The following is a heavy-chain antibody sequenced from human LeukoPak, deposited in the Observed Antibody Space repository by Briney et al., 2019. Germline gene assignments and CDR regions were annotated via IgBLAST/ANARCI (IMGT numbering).Heavy chain of an antibody. CDR1: GFTFSSYG. J-gene: IGHJ4*02. D-gene: IGHD3-16*01. CDR3: AKDGVFYCGRGEFFDC. V-gene: IGHV3-30*02. Sequence: GGSLRLSCAASGFTFSSYGMHWVRQAPGKGLEWVAFIRYDGSNKYYADSVKGRFTISRDNSKNTLYLQMNSLRAEDTAAYYCAKDGVFYCGRGEFFDCGGQGTLVTVS. CDR2: IRYDGSNK.